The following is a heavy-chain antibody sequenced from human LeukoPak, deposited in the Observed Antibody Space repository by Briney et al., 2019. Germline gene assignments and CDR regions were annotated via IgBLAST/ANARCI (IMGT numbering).Heavy chain of an antibody. CDR2: TYYSGST. CDR3: ARGSTGVYCSGGSCYPDY. D-gene: IGHD2-15*01. Sequence: SETLSLTCTVSGGSISSYYWSWIRQPPGKGLEWIGYTYYSGSTNYNPSLKSRVTISVDTSKNQFSLKLSSVTAADTAVYYCARGSTGVYCSGGSCYPDYWGQGTLVTVSS. CDR1: GGSISSYY. V-gene: IGHV4-59*01. J-gene: IGHJ4*02.